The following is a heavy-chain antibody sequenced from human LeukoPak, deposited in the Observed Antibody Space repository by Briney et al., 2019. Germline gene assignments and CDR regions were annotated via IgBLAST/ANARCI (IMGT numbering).Heavy chain of an antibody. J-gene: IGHJ4*02. CDR3: TREGVGDGYNQYFDY. CDR1: GFTFSSYA. CDR2: IRSKAYGGTT. D-gene: IGHD5-24*01. Sequence: GGSLRLSCAASGFTFSSYAMSWVRQAPGKGLEWVGFIRSKAYGGTTEYAASVKGRFTISRDDSKSIAYLQMNSPKTEDTAVYYCTREGVGDGYNQYFDYWGQGTLVTVSS. V-gene: IGHV3-49*04.